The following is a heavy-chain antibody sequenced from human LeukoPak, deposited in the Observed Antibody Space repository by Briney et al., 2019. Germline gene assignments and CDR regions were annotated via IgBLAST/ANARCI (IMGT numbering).Heavy chain of an antibody. Sequence: GGSLRLSCAASGFTFSSYWMSWVRQAPGKGLEWVANIKQDGSEKYYVDSVKGRFTISRDNAKNSLYLQMSSLRAEDTAVYYCARGGSSWYPDYYYYGMDVWGQGTTVTVSS. CDR3: ARGGSSWYPDYYYYGMDV. D-gene: IGHD6-13*01. CDR2: IKQDGSEK. V-gene: IGHV3-7*01. J-gene: IGHJ6*02. CDR1: GFTFSSYW.